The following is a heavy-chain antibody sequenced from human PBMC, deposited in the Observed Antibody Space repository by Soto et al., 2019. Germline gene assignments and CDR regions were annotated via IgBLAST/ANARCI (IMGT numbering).Heavy chain of an antibody. D-gene: IGHD3-10*01. V-gene: IGHV3-74*02. CDR1: GFTFSTYW. CDR2: INGDGTTT. CDR3: TSITMFRGPSDY. Sequence: EVRLVESGGGLVQPGGSLRLSCAASGFTFSTYWMHWVRQAPGKGLVWVSRINGDGTTTQYADSVKGRFTISRDNANNTLYLQMNTLRGDDTAMYYCTSITMFRGPSDYWGQETLVTVSS. J-gene: IGHJ4*02.